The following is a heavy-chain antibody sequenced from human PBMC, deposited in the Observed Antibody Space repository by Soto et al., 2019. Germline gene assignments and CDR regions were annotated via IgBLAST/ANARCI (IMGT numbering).Heavy chain of an antibody. CDR1: GINFITSR. J-gene: IGHJ4*02. CDR2: ISSSAIYI. D-gene: IGHD3-22*01. CDR3: VRDGLDYYDTERLYFDK. Sequence: GGSRRFPCIASGINFITSRLKWVRQCPGKGLEWVASISSSAIYIDYAASVKGRFTISRDNANNSLYLQMNSLRAEDTATYYCVRDGLDYYDTERLYFDKWGQGTLVTVSS. V-gene: IGHV3-21*01.